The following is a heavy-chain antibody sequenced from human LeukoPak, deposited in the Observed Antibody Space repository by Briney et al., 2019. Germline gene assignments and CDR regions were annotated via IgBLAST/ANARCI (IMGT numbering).Heavy chain of an antibody. CDR3: TSAVPSGSFDY. CDR1: GFTFSSYS. D-gene: IGHD5-12*01. J-gene: IGHJ4*02. V-gene: IGHV3-23*01. CDR2: ISPSGDIT. Sequence: GGSLRLSCAASGFTFSSYSMNWVRQAPGKGLEWVSGISPSGDITYYTDSVRGRFTISRDNFKNTLSLQVNSLRAEDTAMYYCTSAVPSGSFDYWGQGTLVTVSS.